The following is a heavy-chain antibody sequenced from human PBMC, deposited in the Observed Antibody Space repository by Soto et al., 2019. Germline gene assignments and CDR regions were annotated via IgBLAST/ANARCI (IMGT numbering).Heavy chain of an antibody. CDR3: ARVLQWLELGNFDY. V-gene: IGHV3-33*01. Sequence: PGGSLRLSCAASGFTFSSYGMHWVRQAPGKGLEWVAVIWYDGSNKYYADSVKGRFTISRDNSKNTLYLQMNSLRAEDTAVYYCARVLQWLELGNFDYWGQGTLVTVSS. J-gene: IGHJ4*02. CDR1: GFTFSSYG. CDR2: IWYDGSNK. D-gene: IGHD6-19*01.